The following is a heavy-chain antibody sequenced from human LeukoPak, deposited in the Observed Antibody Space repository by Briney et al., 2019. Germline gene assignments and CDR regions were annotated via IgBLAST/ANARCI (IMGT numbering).Heavy chain of an antibody. D-gene: IGHD3-10*01. V-gene: IGHV4-31*03. CDR1: GGSISSGGYY. CDR2: IYYSGRT. CDR3: GRVGYYYGSGSYYFDY. J-gene: IGHJ4*02. Sequence: SETLSLTCTVSGGSISSGGYYWSWIRQHPGKGLEWIGYIYYSGRTYYTPSLKSRVTISVDTSKNQFSLKLSSVTAADTAVYYCGRVGYYYGSGSYYFDYWGQGTLVTVSS.